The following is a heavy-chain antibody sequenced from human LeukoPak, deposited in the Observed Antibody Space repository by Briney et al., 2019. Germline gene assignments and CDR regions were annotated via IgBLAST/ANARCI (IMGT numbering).Heavy chain of an antibody. D-gene: IGHD1-14*01. CDR3: AREPRNSNWFDP. V-gene: IGHV1-69*13. Sequence: EASVKVSCKASGGTFSSYAISWVRQAPGQGLEWMGGIIPIFGTANYAQKLQGRVTITADESTSTAYMELSSLRSEDTAVYYCAREPRNSNWFDPWGQGTLVTVSS. CDR2: IIPIFGTA. CDR1: GGTFSSYA. J-gene: IGHJ5*02.